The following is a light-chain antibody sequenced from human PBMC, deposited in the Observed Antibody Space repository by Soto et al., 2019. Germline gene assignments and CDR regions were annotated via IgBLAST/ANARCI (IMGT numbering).Light chain of an antibody. Sequence: DIQMTQSPSSLSASVGDRVTITCQASQDVRKYLSWYQQKARKAPKLLIYDASNLETGVPSRFSGSGSGTDFTFTISSLQPEEIATYYCQQRHNLPHTFGPGTKVDIK. J-gene: IGKJ3*01. CDR1: QDVRKY. V-gene: IGKV1-33*01. CDR2: DAS. CDR3: QQRHNLPHT.